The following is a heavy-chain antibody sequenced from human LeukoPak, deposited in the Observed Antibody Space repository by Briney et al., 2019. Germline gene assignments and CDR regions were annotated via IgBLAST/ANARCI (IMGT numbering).Heavy chain of an antibody. J-gene: IGHJ4*02. CDR3: AIWGADQNY. CDR1: GLTLSNYW. D-gene: IGHD3-16*01. Sequence: GGFLRLSCAVSGLTLSNYWMNWVRQAPGKGPEWVANINPDGGEERYVDSVKGRFVTSRDNAKNSLYLQMNSLRAEDTAVYYCAIWGADQNYWGQGTLVTVSS. V-gene: IGHV3-7*02. CDR2: INPDGGEE.